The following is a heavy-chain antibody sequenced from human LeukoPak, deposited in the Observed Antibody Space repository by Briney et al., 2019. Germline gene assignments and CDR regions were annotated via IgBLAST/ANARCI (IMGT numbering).Heavy chain of an antibody. CDR3: ARVLEPYYYDSSGYYYEGDYYFDY. CDR1: GFTFSSYE. CDR2: ISSSGSTI. J-gene: IGHJ4*02. Sequence: GGSLRLSCAASGFTFSSYEMNWVRQAPGKGLEWVSYISSSGSTIYYADSVKGRFTISRDNAKNSLYLQMNSLRAEDTAVYYCARVLEPYYYDSSGYYYEGDYYFDYWGQGTLVTVSS. V-gene: IGHV3-48*03. D-gene: IGHD3-22*01.